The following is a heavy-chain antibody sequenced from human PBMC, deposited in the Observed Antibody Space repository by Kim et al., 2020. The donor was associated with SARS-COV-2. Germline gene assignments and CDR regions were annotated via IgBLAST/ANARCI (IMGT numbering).Heavy chain of an antibody. D-gene: IGHD4-4*01. Sequence: GGSLRLSCAASGFTFSSYWMSWVRQAPGKGLEWVANIKQDGSEKYYVDSVKGRFPISRDNAKNSLYLQMNSLRAEDTAVYYCARGGHDYSNYITNYYYYYMDVWGKGTTVTVSS. V-gene: IGHV3-7*01. CDR2: IKQDGSEK. CDR1: GFTFSSYW. J-gene: IGHJ6*03. CDR3: ARGGHDYSNYITNYYYYYMDV.